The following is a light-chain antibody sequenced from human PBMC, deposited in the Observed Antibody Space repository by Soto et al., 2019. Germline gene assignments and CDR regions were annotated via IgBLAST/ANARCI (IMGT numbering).Light chain of an antibody. CDR2: DNN. CDR1: SSNIGNNY. J-gene: IGLJ2*01. V-gene: IGLV1-51*01. CDR3: GTWDTSLSGGV. Sequence: QPVLTQPPSVSAAPGQKVTISCSGSSSNIGNNYVSWYQQLPGTAPKLLIYDNNKRPSGIPDRFSGSKSGTSATLGITGLQTGDEADYHCGTWDTSLSGGVFGGGTKLTVL.